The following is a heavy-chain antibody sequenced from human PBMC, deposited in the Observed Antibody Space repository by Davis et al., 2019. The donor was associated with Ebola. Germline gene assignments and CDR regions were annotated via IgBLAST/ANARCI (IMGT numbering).Heavy chain of an antibody. Sequence: SVKVSCKASGGTFSSYAISWVRQAPGQGLDWMGGIIPIFGTANYAQKFQGRVTITADKSTSTAYMELSSLRSEDTAVYYCARLRYGDPYYFDYWGQGTLVTVSS. CDR1: GGTFSSYA. D-gene: IGHD4-17*01. J-gene: IGHJ4*02. V-gene: IGHV1-69*06. CDR3: ARLRYGDPYYFDY. CDR2: IIPIFGTA.